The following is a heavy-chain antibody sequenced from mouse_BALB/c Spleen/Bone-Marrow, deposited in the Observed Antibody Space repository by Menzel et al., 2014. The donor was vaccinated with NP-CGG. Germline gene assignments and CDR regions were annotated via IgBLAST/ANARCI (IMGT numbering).Heavy chain of an antibody. CDR2: IYYSGTI. J-gene: IGHJ2*01. CDR1: GISITTGNYR. V-gene: IGHV3-5*02. D-gene: IGHD2-4*01. Sequence: DVKLVESGPGLVKPSQPVSLTCTVTGISITTGNYRWSWIRQFPGNKLEWIGYIYYSGTITYNPSLTSRTTITRDTSKNQFFLEMNSLTAEDTATYCCARGAMITTGYFDYWGQGTTLIVSS. CDR3: ARGAMITTGYFDY.